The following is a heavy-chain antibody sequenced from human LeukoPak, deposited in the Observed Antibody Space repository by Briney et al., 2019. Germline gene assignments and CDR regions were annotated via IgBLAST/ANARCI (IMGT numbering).Heavy chain of an antibody. CDR2: ISGSGGST. D-gene: IGHD3-22*01. CDR1: GFTFSSYA. Sequence: PGGSLRLSCAASGFTFSSYAMSWVRQAPGKGLGWVSAISGSGGSTNYADSVKSRFTISRDNSKNTLYLQMNSLRAEDTAVYYCTGYYYDSSAYSYWGQGTLVTVSS. J-gene: IGHJ4*02. V-gene: IGHV3-23*01. CDR3: TGYYYDSSAYSY.